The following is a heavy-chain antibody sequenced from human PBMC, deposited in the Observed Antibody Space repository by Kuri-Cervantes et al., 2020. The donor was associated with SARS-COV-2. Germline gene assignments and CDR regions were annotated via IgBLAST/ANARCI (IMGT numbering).Heavy chain of an antibody. Sequence: GGSLRLSCASSGFTFSDYDMHWVRQAPGKGLEWVAVIWYDGRNTYYTGSVKGRFTISRYNSKNMLYLEVSSLRAEDTAVYYCARNHSMDVWGTGTAVTVSS. CDR2: IWYDGRNT. J-gene: IGHJ6*03. V-gene: IGHV3-33*08. CDR3: ARNHSMDV. CDR1: GFTFSDYD.